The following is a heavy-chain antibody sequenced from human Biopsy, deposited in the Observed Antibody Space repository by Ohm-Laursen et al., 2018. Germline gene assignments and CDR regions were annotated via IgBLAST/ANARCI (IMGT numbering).Heavy chain of an antibody. CDR1: GESMGTYY. D-gene: IGHD3-3*01. V-gene: IGHV4-59*07. J-gene: IGHJ5*01. CDR2: IYYSGTT. CDR3: ARVRGGFLEWFDY. Sequence: SDTLSLTCTVSGESMGTYYWTWIRQPPGKGLEWIASIYYSGTTNKNPSLKSRVTISVDTSKRQFYLELSSVTAADTAIYCCARVRGGFLEWFDYWGQGTLVTVSS.